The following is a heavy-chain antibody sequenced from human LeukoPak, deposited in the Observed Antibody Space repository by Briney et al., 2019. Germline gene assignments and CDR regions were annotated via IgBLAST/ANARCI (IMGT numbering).Heavy chain of an antibody. V-gene: IGHV4-34*01. D-gene: IGHD3-22*01. CDR3: ARGGYYYDSSGYYLDY. J-gene: IGHJ4*01. Sequence: PSETLSLTCAVYGGSFSGYYWSWIRQPSGKGLEWIGEINHSGSTNYNPSLKSRVTISVDTSKNQFSLKLSSVTAADTAVYYCARGGYYYDSSGYYLDYWGHGTLVTVSS. CDR2: INHSGST. CDR1: GGSFSGYY.